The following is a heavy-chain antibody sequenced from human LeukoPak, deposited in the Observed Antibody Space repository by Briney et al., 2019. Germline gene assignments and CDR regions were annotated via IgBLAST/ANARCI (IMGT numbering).Heavy chain of an antibody. CDR1: GGSISSYY. CDR2: IYTSGST. D-gene: IGHD3-22*01. J-gene: IGHJ4*02. V-gene: IGHV4-4*07. Sequence: SETLSLTCTVSGGSISSYYWSWIRQPAGKGLEWIGRIYTSGSTNYNPSLKSRVTMSVDTSKNQFSLKLSSVTAADTAVYYCARGPHYDNSGKVFDSWGQGTLVTVSS. CDR3: ARGPHYDNSGKVFDS.